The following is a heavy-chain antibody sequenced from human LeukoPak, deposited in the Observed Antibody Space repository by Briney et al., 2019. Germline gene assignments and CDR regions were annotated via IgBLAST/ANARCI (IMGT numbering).Heavy chain of an antibody. CDR1: GFSFSGYS. CDR3: ARWGVGPSFDY. CDR2: ISAGSDYI. J-gene: IGHJ4*02. V-gene: IGHV3-21*05. Sequence: GGSLRLSCAASGFSFSGYSMTWVRQAPGKGLEWISYISAGSDYIYYADSVKGRFTISRDNAKKSVSLQMNSLRAEDTAVYYCARWGVGPSFDYWGQGNLVTVAS. D-gene: IGHD1-26*01.